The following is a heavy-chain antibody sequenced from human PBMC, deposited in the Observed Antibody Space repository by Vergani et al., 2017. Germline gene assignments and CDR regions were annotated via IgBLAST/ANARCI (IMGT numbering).Heavy chain of an antibody. CDR1: GFTVSSNY. CDR3: ARDLTMVRGVRINWFDP. D-gene: IGHD3-10*01. Sequence: EVQLVESGGGLIQPGGSLRLSCAASGFTVSSNYMSWVRQAPGKGLEWVSAISGSGGSTYYADSVKGRFTISRDNSKNTLYLQMNSLRAEDTAVYYCARDLTMVRGVRINWFDPWGQGTLVTVSS. CDR2: SGSGGST. J-gene: IGHJ5*02. V-gene: IGHV3-23*04.